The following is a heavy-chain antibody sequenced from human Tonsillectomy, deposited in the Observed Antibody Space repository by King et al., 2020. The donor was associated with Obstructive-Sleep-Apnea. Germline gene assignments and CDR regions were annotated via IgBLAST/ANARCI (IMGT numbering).Heavy chain of an antibody. J-gene: IGHJ5*02. D-gene: IGHD3-9*01. CDR2: INAGNGNT. CDR1: GYTFTSYA. Sequence: VQLVQSGAEVKKPGASVKVSCKASGYTFTSYAMHWVRQAPGQRLEWMGWINAGNGNTKYSQKFQGRVTITRDTSASTAYMELSSLRSEDTAVYYCAREADFILTGYTWFDPWGQGTLVTVSS. CDR3: AREADFILTGYTWFDP. V-gene: IGHV1-3*01.